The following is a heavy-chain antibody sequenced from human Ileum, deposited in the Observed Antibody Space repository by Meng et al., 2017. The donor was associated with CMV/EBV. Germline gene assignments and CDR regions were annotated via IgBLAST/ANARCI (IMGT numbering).Heavy chain of an antibody. CDR3: ARNYGSGNWNFFHY. CDR1: AGSIINYY. J-gene: IGHJ4*02. Sequence: GHRQLAGPRLGKTSGTLSLTYYVSAGSIINYYWCCSRQPSWKGLKWIAHIYTSGTTNYNPSLKSRVTMSVDTSRNQFSLKLTSVTAADTAVYYCARNYGSGNWNFFHYWGQGTLVTVSS. D-gene: IGHD3-10*01. V-gene: IGHV4-4*07. CDR2: IYTSGTT.